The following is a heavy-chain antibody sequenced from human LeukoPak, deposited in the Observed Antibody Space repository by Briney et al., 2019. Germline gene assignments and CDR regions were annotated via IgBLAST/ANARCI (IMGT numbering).Heavy chain of an antibody. D-gene: IGHD3-16*01. V-gene: IGHV3-23*01. CDR2: INGRGDNT. CDR1: GFSFSTYA. J-gene: IGHJ5*02. Sequence: GGSLRLSCAASGFSFSTYAMSWVRQAPGKGLEWVSAINGRGDNTYYADFVKGRFTISRDNSKSTVFLQMNSLRTEDTAVYYCAKDRVSPGFNLFDPWGQGTLVTVSS. CDR3: AKDRVSPGFNLFDP.